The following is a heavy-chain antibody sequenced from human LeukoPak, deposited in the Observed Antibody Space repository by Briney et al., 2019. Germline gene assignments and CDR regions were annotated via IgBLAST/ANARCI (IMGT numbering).Heavy chain of an antibody. CDR1: GGSFSGYY. Sequence: SETLSLTCAVYGGSFSGYYWNWIRQSPGKGLEWIGEINQSGSTSYNPSLKSRVTISVDTSKNHFSLKVSSVTAADAAVYYCASGYSYGYYFDYWGQGTLVTVSS. CDR2: INQSGST. J-gene: IGHJ4*02. V-gene: IGHV4-34*01. CDR3: ASGYSYGYYFDY. D-gene: IGHD5-18*01.